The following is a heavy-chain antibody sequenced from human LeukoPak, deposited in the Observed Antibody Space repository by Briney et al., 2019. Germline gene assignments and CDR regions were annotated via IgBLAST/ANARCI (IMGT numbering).Heavy chain of an antibody. CDR3: AKYGNSGWVIDN. Sequence: SETLSLTCTVSGGSIGSDYWTWIRQPPGKGLEYIGYIYYTGGTNYNPSLKSRVTISVDTSKNQFSLRLSSVTAAGTAVYFCAKYGNSGWVIDNWGQGTLVTVSS. D-gene: IGHD6-19*01. J-gene: IGHJ4*02. V-gene: IGHV4-59*08. CDR2: IYYTGGT. CDR1: GGSIGSDY.